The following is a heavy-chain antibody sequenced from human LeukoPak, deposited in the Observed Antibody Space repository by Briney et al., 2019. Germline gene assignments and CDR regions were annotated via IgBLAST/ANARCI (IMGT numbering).Heavy chain of an antibody. CDR3: ARGIAAAPGSYYFDY. CDR2: INPNSGGT. Sequence: ASVKVSCKASGYSFTDYYMHWVRQAPGQGLEWMGWINPNSGGTNYAQKFQGRVTMTRDTSISTAYMELSSLRSEDTAVYYCARGIAAAPGSYYFDYWGQGTLVTVSS. D-gene: IGHD6-13*01. J-gene: IGHJ4*02. CDR1: GYSFTDYY. V-gene: IGHV1-2*02.